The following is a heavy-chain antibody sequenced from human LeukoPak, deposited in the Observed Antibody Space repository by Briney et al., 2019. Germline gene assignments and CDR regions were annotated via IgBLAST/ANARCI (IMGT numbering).Heavy chain of an antibody. CDR2: ISGSADTA. D-gene: IGHD2-8*01. Sequence: SGGSLRLSCAASGFTFSTYEINWVRQAPGKGLEWISYISGSADTAYYADSVEGRFTMSRDNARNSLYLQMNSLGAEDTAVYYCTRVGQSYSTSGQALDHWGQGTLVTVSS. CDR1: GFTFSTYE. J-gene: IGHJ4*02. V-gene: IGHV3-48*03. CDR3: TRVGQSYSTSGQALDH.